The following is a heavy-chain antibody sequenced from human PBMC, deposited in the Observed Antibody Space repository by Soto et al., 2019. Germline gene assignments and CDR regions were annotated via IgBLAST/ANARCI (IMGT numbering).Heavy chain of an antibody. CDR2: IHYTGTT. J-gene: IGHJ5*01. D-gene: IGHD5-18*01. CDR3: ARRAGVTQINNYFDS. Sequence: SETLSLTCTVSGDSVSSGAYSWSWIRQHPVKGLECIGNIHYTGTTYYNPSHKSRVAISVDTSKNQFSLNLRSVTAADTAMYYCARRAGVTQINNYFDSWGPGTLVTVSS. CDR1: GDSVSSGAYS. V-gene: IGHV4-39*01.